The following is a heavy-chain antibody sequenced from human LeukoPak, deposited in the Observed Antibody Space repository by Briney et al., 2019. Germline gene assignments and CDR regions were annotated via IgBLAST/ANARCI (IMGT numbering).Heavy chain of an antibody. J-gene: IGHJ4*02. Sequence: GGSLRLSCAASGFTFSSYAMTWVRQVPGRGLEWVSALSGSGATTYSADSVKGRFTVSRDNSRNTLYLQMNSLRAEDTAVYYCAKGPIVPVADYYFDYWGQGTLVTVSS. D-gene: IGHD6-19*01. CDR1: GFTFSSYA. V-gene: IGHV3-23*01. CDR3: AKGPIVPVADYYFDY. CDR2: LSGSGATT.